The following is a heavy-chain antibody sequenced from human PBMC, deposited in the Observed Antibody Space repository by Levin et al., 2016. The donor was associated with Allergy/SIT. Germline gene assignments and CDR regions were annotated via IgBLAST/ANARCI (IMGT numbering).Heavy chain of an antibody. CDR1: GFILSTYD. V-gene: IGHV3-23*01. CDR2: IGGSDGST. D-gene: IGHD2-8*01. J-gene: IGHJ6*02. Sequence: GESLKISCAASGFILSTYDMYWVRRAPGKGLEYVSLIGGSDGSTYYADSVKGRFTISRDDSKNTVYLQMNSLRAEDTAIYYCRMHNYYYGLDVWGQGTTVTVSS. CDR3: RMHNYYYGLDV.